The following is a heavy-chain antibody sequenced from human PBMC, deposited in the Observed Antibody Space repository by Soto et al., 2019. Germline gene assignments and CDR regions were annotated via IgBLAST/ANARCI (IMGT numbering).Heavy chain of an antibody. J-gene: IGHJ6*02. V-gene: IGHV1-2*02. CDR1: GYTFTANY. CDR2: MSTSSGGT. CDR3: AREVGHMDV. Sequence: QVQLVQSGAEVKDPGASVKVSCRPSGYTFTANYIHWVRQAPGQGLEWMGWMSTSSGGTRFAEKFQGRVTMTTDTSTRTAYLELGSLRSDDTAVYYCAREVGHMDVWGQGTTVSVSS.